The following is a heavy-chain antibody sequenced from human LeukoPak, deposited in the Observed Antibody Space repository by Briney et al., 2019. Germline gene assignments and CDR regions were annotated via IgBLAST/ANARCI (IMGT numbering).Heavy chain of an antibody. CDR2: FDPEDGET. CDR3: ATFSPERPPEAVSGTTPPPDY. D-gene: IGHD1-26*01. V-gene: IGHV1-24*01. J-gene: IGHJ4*02. CDR1: GYTLTELS. Sequence: ASVKVSCKVSGYTLTELSMHWVRQAPGKGLEWMGGFDPEDGETIYAQKFQGRVTMTEDTSTDTAYMELSSLRSEDTAVYYCATFSPERPPEAVSGTTPPPDYWGQGTLVTVSS.